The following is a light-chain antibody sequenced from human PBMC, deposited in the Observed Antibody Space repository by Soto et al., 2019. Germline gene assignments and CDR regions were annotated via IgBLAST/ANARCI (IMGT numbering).Light chain of an antibody. CDR2: GAS. J-gene: IGKJ2*01. V-gene: IGKV3-15*01. CDR1: QSVGSN. Sequence: EIVMTQSPATLSVSPGERDSLSCRASQSVGSNLAWYQQTAGQAPRLLIYGASTRATGIPARFSGSGSGTEFTRTISSLQSEDFAVYSCQQYTNWPYTFGQGTKLEIK. CDR3: QQYTNWPYT.